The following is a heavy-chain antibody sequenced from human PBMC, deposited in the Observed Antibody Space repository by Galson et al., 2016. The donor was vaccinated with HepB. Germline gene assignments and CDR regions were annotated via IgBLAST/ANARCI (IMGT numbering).Heavy chain of an antibody. CDR1: GASISSYY. CDR3: AKGGCGGSCYGQRRIDP. D-gene: IGHD2-15*01. V-gene: IGHV4-59*01. J-gene: IGHJ5*02. Sequence: ETLSLTCTVSGASISSYYWSWIRQPPGKGLEWIGNIYYSGSTKDNPSLKSRVTISVDTSENQFSLKLSSVTAADTAVYYCAKGGCGGSCYGQRRIDPWGQGTLVTVSS. CDR2: IYYSGST.